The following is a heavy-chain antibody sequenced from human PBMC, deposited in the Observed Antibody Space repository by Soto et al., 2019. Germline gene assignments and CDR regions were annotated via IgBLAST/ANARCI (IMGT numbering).Heavy chain of an antibody. CDR1: GFTFSSYW. CDR2: INSDGSST. CDR3: AREVVVVVAATLANWFDP. Sequence: PGGSLRLSCAASGFTFSSYWMHWVRQAPGKGLVWVSRINSDGSSTSYADSVKGRFTISRDNAKNTLYLQMNSLRAEDTAVYYCAREVVVVVAATLANWFDPWGQGTLLTVSS. V-gene: IGHV3-74*01. J-gene: IGHJ5*02. D-gene: IGHD2-15*01.